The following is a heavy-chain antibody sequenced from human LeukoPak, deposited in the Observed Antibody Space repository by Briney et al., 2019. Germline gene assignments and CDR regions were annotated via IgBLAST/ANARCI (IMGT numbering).Heavy chain of an antibody. J-gene: IGHJ4*02. Sequence: GGSLRLSRAASGFTFSDYYMSWIRQAPGKGPEWVSYISSSGSTIYYADSVKGRFTISRDNAKNSLYLQMNSLRAEDTAVYYCARERPRGWYFDYWGQGTLVTVSS. CDR1: GFTFSDYY. V-gene: IGHV3-11*04. CDR2: ISSSGSTI. D-gene: IGHD6-19*01. CDR3: ARERPRGWYFDY.